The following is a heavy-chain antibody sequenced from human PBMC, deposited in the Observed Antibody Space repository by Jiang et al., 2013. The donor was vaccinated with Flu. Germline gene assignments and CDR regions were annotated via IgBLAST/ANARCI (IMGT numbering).Heavy chain of an antibody. CDR2: ISAYNGNX. J-gene: IGHJ4*02. CDR3: ARGGYYGSGSYYKY. V-gene: IGHV1-18*01. D-gene: IGHD3-10*01. Sequence: RQAPGQGLEWMGWISAYNGNXNYAQKLQGRVTMTTDTSTSTAYMELRSLRSDDTAVYYCARGGYYGSGSYYKYWGQGTLVTVSS.